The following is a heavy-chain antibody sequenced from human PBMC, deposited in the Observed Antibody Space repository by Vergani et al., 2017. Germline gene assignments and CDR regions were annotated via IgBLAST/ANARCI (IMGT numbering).Heavy chain of an antibody. J-gene: IGHJ6*04. CDR3: AYCGGPRLTILTRMDV. V-gene: IGHV1-69*01. CDR2: IIPIFGTA. D-gene: IGHD3-9*01. CDR1: GGTFSSYA. Sequence: QVQLVQSGAEVKKPGSSVKVSCKASGGTFSSYAISWVRQAPGQGLEWMGGIIPIFGTANYAQKFQGRVTITADESTSTAYMGLSSLRSEDTAVYYCAYCGGPRLTILTRMDVWGKGTTVTVSS.